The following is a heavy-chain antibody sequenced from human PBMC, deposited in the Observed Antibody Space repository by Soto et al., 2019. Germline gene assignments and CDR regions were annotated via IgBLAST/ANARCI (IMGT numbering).Heavy chain of an antibody. V-gene: IGHV3-7*05. CDR2: VNPDGSET. Sequence: EMRLVESGGDLVQPGESLTISCAASELTLSRNWMTWVRQAPGKGLEWVGNVNPDGSETDFADFVRGRFTISRDNAKNSLYLQMNSLRVDDTAVYFCARGKGWVDSWGQGTKVTVSS. CDR1: ELTLSRNW. CDR3: ARGKGWVDS. J-gene: IGHJ5*01.